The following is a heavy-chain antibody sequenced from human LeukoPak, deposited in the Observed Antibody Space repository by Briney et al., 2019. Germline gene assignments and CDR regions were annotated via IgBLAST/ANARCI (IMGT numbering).Heavy chain of an antibody. CDR1: GFTFSSYG. Sequence: GGSLRLSCAASGFTFSSYGMHWVRQAPGKGLEWVAFIRYDGSNKYYADSVKGRFTISRDNSKNTLYLQMNSLRAEDTAVYYCVSGTTVTTWDYFDYWGQGTLVTVSS. J-gene: IGHJ4*02. CDR2: IRYDGSNK. CDR3: VSGTTVTTWDYFDY. D-gene: IGHD4-17*01. V-gene: IGHV3-30*02.